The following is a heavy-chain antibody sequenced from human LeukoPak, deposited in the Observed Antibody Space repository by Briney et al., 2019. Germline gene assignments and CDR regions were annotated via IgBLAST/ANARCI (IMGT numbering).Heavy chain of an antibody. CDR2: ISGSGGST. J-gene: IGHJ4*02. D-gene: IGHD4-17*01. V-gene: IGHV3-23*01. Sequence: GGSLRLSCAASGFTFSSYAMSWVRQAPGKGLEWVSAISGSGGSTYYADSVKGRFTISRDNSKNTLYLQVNSLRAEDTAVYYCAKWVYDYGDIDGYFDYWGQGTLVTVSS. CDR3: AKWVYDYGDIDGYFDY. CDR1: GFTFSSYA.